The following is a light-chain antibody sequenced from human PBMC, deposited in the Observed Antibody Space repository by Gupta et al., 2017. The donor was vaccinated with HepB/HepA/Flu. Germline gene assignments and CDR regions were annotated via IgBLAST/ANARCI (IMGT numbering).Light chain of an antibody. Sequence: EILMTQSPATLSVSPGERATLPCRASQSVSSNLAWYQQKPGQPPKLLIYGASTRVTGIPASFSGSGSGTEFTLTVSSLQSEDFAVYYCQQYNSWPRSSFGQGTKLEI. CDR2: GAS. CDR3: QQYNSWPRSS. CDR1: QSVSSN. V-gene: IGKV3-15*01. J-gene: IGKJ2*04.